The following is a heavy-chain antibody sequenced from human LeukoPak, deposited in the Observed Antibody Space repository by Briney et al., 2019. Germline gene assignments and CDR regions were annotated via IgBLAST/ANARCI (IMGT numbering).Heavy chain of an antibody. CDR1: GGTFSNYA. Sequence: ASVKVSCKASGGTFSNYAINWVRQAPGPGLEWMGGIIPLFGTVNYAQKFQGRVTITADESTSTVYMELNSLKSEDTAVYYCARGWDYDSGGRPTAYVYWGQGTLVTVSS. CDR3: ARGWDYDSGGRPTAYVY. J-gene: IGHJ4*02. D-gene: IGHD3-22*01. CDR2: IIPLFGTV. V-gene: IGHV1-69*13.